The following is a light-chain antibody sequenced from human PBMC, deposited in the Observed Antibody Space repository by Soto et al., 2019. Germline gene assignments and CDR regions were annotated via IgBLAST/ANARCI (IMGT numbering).Light chain of an antibody. CDR2: GAS. CDR1: QSVGSN. CDR3: QQYNSLPAIT. Sequence: VMTQSPATLPVSPGGRVTLSCRASQSVGSNLAWYQQRPGQPPRLLIYGASTRDTGVPTRFSGSGSETEFTPKIRRLQYVDFGFYYCQQYNSLPAITVGEGTR. J-gene: IGKJ5*01. V-gene: IGKV3D-15*01.